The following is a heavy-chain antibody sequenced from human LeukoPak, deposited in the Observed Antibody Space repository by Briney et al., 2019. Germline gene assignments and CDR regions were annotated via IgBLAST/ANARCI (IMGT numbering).Heavy chain of an antibody. V-gene: IGHV1-46*01. CDR2: INPSGGSP. D-gene: IGHD3-3*01. J-gene: IGHJ6*03. Sequence: ASVKVSCKASGYTFTSYYMHWVRQAPGQGLEWMGIINPSGGSPSYAQKFQGRVTMTRDTSTSTVYMELSSLRSEDTVVYYCASAITIFGYYYYMDVWGKGTTVTVSS. CDR3: ASAITIFGYYYYMDV. CDR1: GYTFTSYY.